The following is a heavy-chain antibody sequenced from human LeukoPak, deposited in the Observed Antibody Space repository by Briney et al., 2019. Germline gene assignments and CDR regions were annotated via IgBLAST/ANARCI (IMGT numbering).Heavy chain of an antibody. V-gene: IGHV3-21*01. Sequence: PGGSLRLSCAASGFTFSSYSMNWVRQAPGKGLEWVSSISSSSSYIYYADSVKGRFTISRDNAKNSLYLQMNSLRAEDTAVYYCARALLRSYMVRGEGSLFQHWGQGTLVTVSS. CDR3: ARALLRSYMVRGEGSLFQH. J-gene: IGHJ1*01. CDR2: ISSSSSYI. D-gene: IGHD3-10*01. CDR1: GFTFSSYS.